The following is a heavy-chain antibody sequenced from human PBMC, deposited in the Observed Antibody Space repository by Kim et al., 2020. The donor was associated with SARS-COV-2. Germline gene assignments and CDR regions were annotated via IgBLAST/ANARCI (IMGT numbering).Heavy chain of an antibody. J-gene: IGHJ6*02. CDR1: GYSFTSYW. CDR2: IDPSDSYT. CDR3: ARRAVATPATPYYGMDV. Sequence: GESLKISCKGSGYSFTSYWISWVRQMPGKGLEWMGRIDPSDSYTNYSPSFQGHITISADKSISTAYLQWSSLKASDTAMYYCARRAVATPATPYYGMDVWGQGTTVTVSS. D-gene: IGHD5-12*01. V-gene: IGHV5-10-1*01.